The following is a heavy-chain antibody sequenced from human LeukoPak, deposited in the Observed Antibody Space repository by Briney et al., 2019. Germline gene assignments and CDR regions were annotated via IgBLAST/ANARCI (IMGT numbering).Heavy chain of an antibody. CDR3: AKAVAGTVWIDY. D-gene: IGHD6-19*01. CDR2: ISGSGGST. J-gene: IGHJ4*02. CDR1: GFTFSSYA. V-gene: IGHV3-23*01. Sequence: PGGSLRLSCAASGFTFSSYAMSWVRQAPGKGLEWVSAISGSGGSTYYADSVKGRFTISRDNSKNTLYLQMNSLRAEDTGVYYCAKAVAGTVWIDYWGQGTLVTVSS.